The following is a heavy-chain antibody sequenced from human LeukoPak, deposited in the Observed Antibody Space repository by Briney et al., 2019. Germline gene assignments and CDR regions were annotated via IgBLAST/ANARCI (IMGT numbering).Heavy chain of an antibody. V-gene: IGHV3-49*04. D-gene: IGHD5-18*01. CDR1: GFTFSDHA. CDR3: TRGPIQLWIHNGMDV. Sequence: PGGSLRLSCTASGFTFSDHAMSWVRQAPGKGLEWVGVIRNKGYGKTTEYAATVKVTITISRDDSKIIAYLQINSLKTEDTAVYYCTRGPIQLWIHNGMDVWGQGTTVTVSS. J-gene: IGHJ6*02. CDR2: IRNKGYGKTT.